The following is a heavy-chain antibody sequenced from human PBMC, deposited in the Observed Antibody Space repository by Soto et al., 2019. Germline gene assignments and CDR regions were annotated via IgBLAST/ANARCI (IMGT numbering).Heavy chain of an antibody. V-gene: IGHV1-69*12. CDR1: GGTFSSYA. J-gene: IGHJ6*02. D-gene: IGHD2-21*02. CDR2: IIPIFGTA. CDR3: ARVVTAMGDYYYYGMDV. Sequence: QVQLVQSGAEVKKPGSSVKVSCKASGGTFSSYAISWVRQAPGQGLEWMGGIIPIFGTANYAQKFQGRVTTTADESTSTAYMELSSLRSEDTAMYYCARVVTAMGDYYYYGMDVWGQGTTVTVSS.